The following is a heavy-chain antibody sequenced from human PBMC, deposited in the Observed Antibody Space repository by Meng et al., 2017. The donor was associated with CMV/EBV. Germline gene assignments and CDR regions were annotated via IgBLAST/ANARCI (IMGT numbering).Heavy chain of an antibody. J-gene: IGHJ4*02. CDR1: GGSFSGYY. Sequence: GGSFSGYYWSWIRQPPGKGLEWIGEINHSGSTNYSPSLKSRVTISVDTSKNQFSLKLSSVTAADTAVYYCARGPPRAFTTGTTLLDYWGRGTLVTVSS. D-gene: IGHD1-1*01. CDR3: ARGPPRAFTTGTTLLDY. CDR2: INHSGST. V-gene: IGHV4-34*01.